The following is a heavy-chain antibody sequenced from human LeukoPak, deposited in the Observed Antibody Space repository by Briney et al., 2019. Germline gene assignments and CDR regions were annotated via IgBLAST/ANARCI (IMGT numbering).Heavy chain of an antibody. D-gene: IGHD4-17*01. CDR1: GGSFSGYY. CDR3: ARQPHGDYGDY. V-gene: IGHV4-34*01. CDR2: INHSGST. J-gene: IGHJ4*02. Sequence: PSETLSLTCGVYGGSFSGYYWSWIRQPPGKGLEWIGEINHSGSTNYNPSLKSRVTISVDTSKNQFSLKLSSVTAADTAVYYCARQPHGDYGDYWGQGTLVTVSS.